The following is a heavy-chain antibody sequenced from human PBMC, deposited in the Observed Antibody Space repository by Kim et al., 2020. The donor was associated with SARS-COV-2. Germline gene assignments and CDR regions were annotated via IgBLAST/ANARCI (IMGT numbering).Heavy chain of an antibody. V-gene: IGHV3-30*04. D-gene: IGHD3-10*01. J-gene: IGHJ5*02. CDR1: GFTFSSYA. CDR2: ISYDGSNK. CDR3: ARKGSITTVLIGPPWFDP. Sequence: GGSLRLSCAASGFTFSSYAMHWVRQAPGKGLEWVAVISYDGSNKYYADSVKGRFTISRDNSKNTLYLQMNSLRAEDTAVYYCARKGSITTVLIGPPWFDPWGQGTLVTVSS.